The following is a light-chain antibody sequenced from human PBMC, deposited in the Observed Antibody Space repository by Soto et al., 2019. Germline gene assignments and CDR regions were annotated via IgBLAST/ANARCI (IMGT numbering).Light chain of an antibody. CDR3: QSYDRSNPVV. CDR1: SGSIASNY. V-gene: IGLV6-57*04. J-gene: IGLJ2*01. Sequence: NFMLTQPHSVAESPGNTVTISCTRISGSIASNYVQWYHQRPGSDPTTVIYEDNQRPSGVPDRFSGSIDSASNSASLTISGLKTEDEADYYCQSYDRSNPVVFGGGTQLTVL. CDR2: EDN.